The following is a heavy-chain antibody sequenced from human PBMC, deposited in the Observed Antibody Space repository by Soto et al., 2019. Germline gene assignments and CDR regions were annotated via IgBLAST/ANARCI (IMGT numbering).Heavy chain of an antibody. V-gene: IGHV4-39*01. D-gene: IGHD3-3*02. J-gene: IGHJ4*02. CDR2: MFYGVST. CDR1: GSSINSSGYY. Sequence: SETLSLTCTVSGSSINSSGYYWGWIRQPPGKGLEWIGSMFYGVSTYYNPSLKSRVTVSVDTSKNQFSLNLRSVPAADTAVYYCGRLPSRHLVDYWGQGTLDTVSS. CDR3: GRLPSRHLVDY.